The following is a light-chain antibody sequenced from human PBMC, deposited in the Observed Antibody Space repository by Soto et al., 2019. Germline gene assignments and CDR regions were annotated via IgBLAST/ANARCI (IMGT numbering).Light chain of an antibody. CDR1: SSDVGGYNY. CDR3: SSYTSINTGV. Sequence: QSALTQPASVSGSPGQSITISCTGTSSDVGGYNYVSWYQQHPGKAPKLMIYEVSNRPSGVSNRFSGSKPGNTASLTISGLQAEDEADYYCSSYTSINTGVFGGGTKLTVL. J-gene: IGLJ3*02. V-gene: IGLV2-14*01. CDR2: EVS.